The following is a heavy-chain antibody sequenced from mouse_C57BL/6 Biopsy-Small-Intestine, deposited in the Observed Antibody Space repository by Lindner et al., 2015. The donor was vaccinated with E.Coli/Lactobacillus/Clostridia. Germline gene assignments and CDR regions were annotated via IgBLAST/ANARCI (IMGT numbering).Heavy chain of an antibody. Sequence: VQLQESGPELVKPGASVKMSCKASGYAITDYNMHWVKQNHGKSLEWIGLINPNNGDTTYNQKFKVKATLTVNKSSNTAYLEFRSLTSEDSAVYYCATGPLYALDYWGPGNLSHRLL. CDR2: INPNNGDT. CDR1: GYAITDYN. D-gene: IGHD6-1*01. V-gene: IGHV1-22*01. CDR3: ATGPLYALDY. J-gene: IGHJ4*01.